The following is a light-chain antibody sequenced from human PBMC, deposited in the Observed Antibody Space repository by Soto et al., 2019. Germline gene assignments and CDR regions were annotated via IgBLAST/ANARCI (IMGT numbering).Light chain of an antibody. Sequence: QSVLTQPASVSGSPGQSITIPCTGTSNDIGGYNYVSWYQQFPGKAPKLIIYDVTNRPSGVSLRFSGSKSANTASLTISGLQAEDEAVYHCSSYSSTSTRRLFGAGTQLTVL. CDR1: SNDIGGYNY. CDR3: SSYSSTSTRRL. V-gene: IGLV2-14*03. J-gene: IGLJ7*01. CDR2: DVT.